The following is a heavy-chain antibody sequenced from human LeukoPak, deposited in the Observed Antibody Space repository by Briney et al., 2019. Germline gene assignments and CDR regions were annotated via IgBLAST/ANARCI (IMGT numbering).Heavy chain of an antibody. CDR3: AELGITMIGGV. CDR1: GFTFSSYE. CDR2: ISSSGSTI. V-gene: IGHV3-48*03. Sequence: GGSLRLSCAASGFTFSSYEMNTVRQAPGPRLEWVSYISSSGSTIYYADSVKGRFTISRDNAKNSLYLQMNSLRAEDTAVYYCAELGITMIGGVWGKGTTVTISS. J-gene: IGHJ6*04. D-gene: IGHD3-10*02.